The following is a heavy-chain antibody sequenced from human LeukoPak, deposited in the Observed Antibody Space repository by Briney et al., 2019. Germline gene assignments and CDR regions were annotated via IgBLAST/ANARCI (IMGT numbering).Heavy chain of an antibody. CDR1: GGTFSSYA. Sequence: ASVKVSCKASGGTFSSYAISWVRQAPGQGLEWMGGIIPIFGTANYAQKFQGRVTITADESTSTAYMELSSLRSKDTAVYYCARAGARNPFEKVVGFAFDIWGQGTMVTVSS. D-gene: IGHD1-14*01. J-gene: IGHJ3*02. V-gene: IGHV1-69*13. CDR3: ARAGARNPFEKVVGFAFDI. CDR2: IIPIFGTA.